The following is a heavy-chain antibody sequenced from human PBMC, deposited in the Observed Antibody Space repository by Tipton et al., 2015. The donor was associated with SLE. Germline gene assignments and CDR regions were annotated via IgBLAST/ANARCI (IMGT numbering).Heavy chain of an antibody. V-gene: IGHV4-38-2*01. CDR1: GYSISSGYY. Sequence: TLSLTCSVSGYSISSGYYWGWIRQPPGKGLEWIGSIYHGGTTYYKPSLKSRVTISVDTSKNQFSLKLSSVTAADTAVYYCARSYVGATFDYWGQGTLVTVSS. J-gene: IGHJ4*02. D-gene: IGHD1-26*01. CDR3: ARSYVGATFDY. CDR2: IYHGGTT.